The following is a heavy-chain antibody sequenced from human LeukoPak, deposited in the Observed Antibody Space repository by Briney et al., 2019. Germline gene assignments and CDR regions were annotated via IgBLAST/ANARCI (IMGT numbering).Heavy chain of an antibody. D-gene: IGHD3-22*01. CDR1: GFTFSSYA. V-gene: IGHV3-30*04. CDR2: ISYDGSNK. J-gene: IGHJ3*02. Sequence: GRSLRLSCAASGFTFSSYAMHWVRQAPGKGLEWVAVISYDGSNKYYADSVKGRFTISRDNSKNTLYLQMNSLRAEDTAVYYCARAATYYYDSSSDAFDIWGQGTMVTVSS. CDR3: ARAATYYYDSSSDAFDI.